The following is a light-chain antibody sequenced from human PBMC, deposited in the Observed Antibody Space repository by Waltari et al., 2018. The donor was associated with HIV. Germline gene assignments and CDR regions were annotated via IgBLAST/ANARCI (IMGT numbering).Light chain of an antibody. J-gene: IGLJ2*01. Sequence: QSALTQPRSVSGSPGQSVTISCTGSSSDVGGYNYVSWYQQHPTKAPKLIIYGVSERPSGAPDRLSGSKSGKRASLTISGIQAEDEADYYCYSYAGSLLFGGGTKLTVL. V-gene: IGLV2-11*01. CDR1: SSDVGGYNY. CDR2: GVS. CDR3: YSYAGSLL.